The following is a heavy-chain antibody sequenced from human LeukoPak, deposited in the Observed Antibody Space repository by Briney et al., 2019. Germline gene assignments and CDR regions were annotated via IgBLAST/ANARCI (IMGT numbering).Heavy chain of an antibody. V-gene: IGHV1-69*13. D-gene: IGHD3-22*01. J-gene: IGHJ4*02. CDR2: IIPIFGTA. CDR1: GGTFISYA. Sequence: SVKVSCKASGGTFISYAISWVRQAPGQGLEWMGGIIPIFGTANYAQKFQGRVTITADESTSTAYMELSSLRSEDTAVYYCARDENYYDSSGYYYLDWGQGTLVTVSS. CDR3: ARDENYYDSSGYYYLD.